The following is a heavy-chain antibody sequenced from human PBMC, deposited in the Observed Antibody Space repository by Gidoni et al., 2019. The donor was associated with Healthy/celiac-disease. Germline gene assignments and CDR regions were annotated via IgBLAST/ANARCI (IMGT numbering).Heavy chain of an antibody. Sequence: QVQLQESGPGLVKPSQTLSLTCTVSGGSISSGSYYWSWIRQPAGKGLEWIGRIYTSGSTNYNPSLKSRVTISVDTSKNQFSLKLSSVTAADTAVYYCAREQGTYYYDSSGYYYDYWGQGTLVTVSS. V-gene: IGHV4-61*02. CDR2: IYTSGST. J-gene: IGHJ4*02. CDR3: AREQGTYYYDSSGYYYDY. CDR1: GGSISSGSYY. D-gene: IGHD3-22*01.